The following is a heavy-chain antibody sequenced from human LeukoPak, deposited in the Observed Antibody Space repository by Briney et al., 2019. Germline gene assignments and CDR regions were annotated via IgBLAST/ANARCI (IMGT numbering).Heavy chain of an antibody. CDR2: IYYSGST. D-gene: IGHD3-22*01. CDR3: ARGPYSYDSSGAFDI. J-gene: IGHJ3*02. CDR1: GGSLSSYS. V-gene: IGHV4-59*08. Sequence: PSETLSLTCTVSGGSLSSYSWSWIRQPPGKGLEWIGSIYYSGSTNYNPSLKSRVTISVDTSKNQFSLKLSSVTAADTAVYFCARGPYSYDSSGAFDIWGQGTMVTVSS.